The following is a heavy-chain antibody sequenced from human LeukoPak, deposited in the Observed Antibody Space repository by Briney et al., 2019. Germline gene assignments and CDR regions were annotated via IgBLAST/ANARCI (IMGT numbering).Heavy chain of an antibody. V-gene: IGHV3-21*01. CDR3: ARGGVVVPAAFDY. J-gene: IGHJ4*02. CDR2: ISGSSSYI. D-gene: IGHD2-2*01. Sequence: GGSLRLSCAASGFTFSSYSINWVRQAPGKGLEWVSSISGSSSYIYYADSVKGRFTISRDNAKNSLYLQMNSLRAEDTAVYYCARGGVVVPAAFDYWAREPWSPSPQ. CDR1: GFTFSSYS.